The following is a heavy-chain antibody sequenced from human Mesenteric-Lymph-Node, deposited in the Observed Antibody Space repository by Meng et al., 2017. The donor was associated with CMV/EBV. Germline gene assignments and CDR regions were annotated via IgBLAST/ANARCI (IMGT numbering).Heavy chain of an antibody. D-gene: IGHD3-9*01. CDR2: ISASAANT. CDR3: AKDTTPNRRYYDILSGLSALEY. CDR1: GFSFSGYV. J-gene: IGHJ4*02. Sequence: GGSLRLSCAASGFSFSGYVMSWVRQAPGKGLEWVSGISASAANTYYADSVKGRFTISRDNSKNTLYLQMDSLRAEDTAVYFCAKDTTPNRRYYDILSGLSALEYWGQGTLVTVSS. V-gene: IGHV3-23*01.